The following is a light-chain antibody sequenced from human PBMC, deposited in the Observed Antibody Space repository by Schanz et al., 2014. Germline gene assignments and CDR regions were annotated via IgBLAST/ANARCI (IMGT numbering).Light chain of an antibody. CDR2: DVS. J-gene: IGLJ2*01. CDR3: SSYTSSSTLGYVV. CDR1: GSDVGGYNY. V-gene: IGLV2-14*03. Sequence: QSALTQPASVSGSPGQSITISCTGTGSDVGGYNYVSWYQQYPGKAPKLMIYDVSHRPSGVPYRFSGSKSGNTASLTISGLQAEDEADYYCSSYTSSSTLGYVVFGGGTKVTVL.